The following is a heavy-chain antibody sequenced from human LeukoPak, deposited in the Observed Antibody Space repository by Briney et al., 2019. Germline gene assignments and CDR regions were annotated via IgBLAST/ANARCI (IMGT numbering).Heavy chain of an antibody. CDR1: GFTFSSYW. J-gene: IGHJ4*02. V-gene: IGHV3-74*01. CDR3: ARDLIAVAGTSLVVQNPSYYFDY. D-gene: IGHD6-19*01. Sequence: PGGSLRLSCAASGFTFSSYWMHWVRHVPGKGLVWVARINSDGSSTTYADSVKGRFTISRDNSKNTLYLQMNSLRAEDMAVYYCARDLIAVAGTSLVVQNPSYYFDYWGQGTLVTVSS. CDR2: INSDGSST.